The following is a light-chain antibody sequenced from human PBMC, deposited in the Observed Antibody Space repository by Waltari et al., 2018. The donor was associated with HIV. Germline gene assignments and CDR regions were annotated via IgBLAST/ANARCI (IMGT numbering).Light chain of an antibody. CDR3: SSYAGSAVV. J-gene: IGLJ2*01. Sequence: PPSASGSRGQSVTISCTGTSSDVGAYNYVSWYQQYPGMAPKLIIYEVNKRPSGVPDRFSGSKSGNTASLTVSGLQAEDEADFYCSSYAGSAVVFGGGTKLTVL. V-gene: IGLV2-8*01. CDR1: SSDVGAYNY. CDR2: EVN.